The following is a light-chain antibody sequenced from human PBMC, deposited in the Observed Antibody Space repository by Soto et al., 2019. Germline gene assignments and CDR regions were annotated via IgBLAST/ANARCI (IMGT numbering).Light chain of an antibody. Sequence: EFVLTQSPGTLSLSPGERATLSCRASQTVRNNYLAWYQQKSGQAPRLLIYDASSRATGIPDRFSGGGSGTDFTLTISRLEPEDFAVYYCQQRSDWPPTFGQGTKVDIK. CDR1: QTVRNNY. CDR2: DAS. V-gene: IGKV3D-20*02. J-gene: IGKJ1*01. CDR3: QQRSDWPPT.